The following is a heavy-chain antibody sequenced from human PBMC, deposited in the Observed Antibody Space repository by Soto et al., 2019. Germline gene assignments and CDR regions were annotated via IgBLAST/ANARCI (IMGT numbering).Heavy chain of an antibody. D-gene: IGHD3-16*02. Sequence: SETSSLTGTVSGCSISSGGYYWSWIRQHPGKGLEWIGYIYYSGSTYYNPSLNSRVTISVDTSKTQSSLILCSGTPADTAVYCCANSVTPWGQGTLVAFSS. CDR1: GCSISSGGYY. J-gene: IGHJ4*02. CDR3: ANSVTP. CDR2: IYYSGST. V-gene: IGHV4-31*03.